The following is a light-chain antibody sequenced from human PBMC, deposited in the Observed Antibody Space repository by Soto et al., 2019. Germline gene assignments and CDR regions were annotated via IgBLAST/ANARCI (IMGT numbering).Light chain of an antibody. V-gene: IGKV1-9*01. CDR3: QHVYSYPLT. CDR1: QGINHY. Sequence: DIQLTQSPSFLSASVGDRVTITCRASQGINHYVAWYQQKPGKAPKCLIYGASALQSGVPSRFSGSGSWAEFSLSISSLQPEDFATYYCQHVYSYPLTFGGGTMVEI. CDR2: GAS. J-gene: IGKJ4*01.